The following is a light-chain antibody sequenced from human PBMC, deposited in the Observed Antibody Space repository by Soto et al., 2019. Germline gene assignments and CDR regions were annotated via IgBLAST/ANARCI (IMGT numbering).Light chain of an antibody. Sequence: EVVSTQSPATLSFSPGEKATRSCRASQRISTFLAWYQQKPGLAPRLLIYDASNRATGIPDRFSGSGSGTDFTLTVSSLEPEDFAVYYCQQCANWPPKWSFGQGTKVEIK. J-gene: IGKJ1*01. CDR2: DAS. CDR3: QQCANWPPKWS. CDR1: QRISTF. V-gene: IGKV3-11*01.